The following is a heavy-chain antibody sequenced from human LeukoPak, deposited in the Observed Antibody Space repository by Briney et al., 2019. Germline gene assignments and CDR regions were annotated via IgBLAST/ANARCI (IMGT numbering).Heavy chain of an antibody. Sequence: SETLSLTCTVSGGSISSSSYYWGWIRQPPGKGLEWIGYIYYSGSTNYNPSLKSRVTISVDTSKNQFSLKLSSVTAADTAVYYCATITMVRGVISHYWGQGTLVTVSS. CDR3: ATITMVRGVISHY. J-gene: IGHJ4*02. V-gene: IGHV4-61*05. D-gene: IGHD3-10*01. CDR2: IYYSGST. CDR1: GGSISSSSYY.